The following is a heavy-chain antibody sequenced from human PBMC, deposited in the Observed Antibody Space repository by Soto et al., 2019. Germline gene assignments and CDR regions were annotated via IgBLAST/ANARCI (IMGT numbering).Heavy chain of an antibody. Sequence: SETLSLTCAVSGGSISSYYWSWIRQPPGKGLEWIGYIYYSGSTNYNPSLKSRVTISVDTSKNQFSLKLTTVTAADTAVYYCARSRYTSGWWTPPFDYWGQGTLVTVSS. CDR2: IYYSGST. J-gene: IGHJ4*02. V-gene: IGHV4-59*01. CDR1: GGSISSYY. CDR3: ARSRYTSGWWTPPFDY. D-gene: IGHD6-19*01.